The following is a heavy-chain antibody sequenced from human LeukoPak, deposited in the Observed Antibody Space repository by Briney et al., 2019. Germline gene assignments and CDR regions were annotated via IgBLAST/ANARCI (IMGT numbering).Heavy chain of an antibody. CDR2: TYYRSKWYN. CDR3: ARSPFRQQVAPFYY. Sequence: SQTLSLTCAISGDSVSSKSVAWNWIRQSPSRGLEWLGRTYYRSKWYNDYAVSVQSRININPDTSKNQFSLQLNSVTPEDTAVYYCARSPFRQQVAPFYYWGQGDLVTVSS. V-gene: IGHV6-1*01. D-gene: IGHD6-13*01. CDR1: GDSVSSKSVA. J-gene: IGHJ4*02.